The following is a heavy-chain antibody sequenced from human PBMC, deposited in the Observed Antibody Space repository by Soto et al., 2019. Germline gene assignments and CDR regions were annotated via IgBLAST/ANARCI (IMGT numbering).Heavy chain of an antibody. D-gene: IGHD2-15*01. CDR3: ARDQAPRYCSGGRCYSPNYYYGMDV. CDR2: INSDGSST. J-gene: IGHJ6*02. CDR1: GFTFSSYW. Sequence: SLRLSCAASGFTFSSYWMHWVRQAPGKGLVWVSRINSDGSSTSYADSVKGRFTISRDNAKNTLYLQMNSLRAEDTAVYYCARDQAPRYCSGGRCYSPNYYYGMDVWGQGTTVTVSS. V-gene: IGHV3-74*01.